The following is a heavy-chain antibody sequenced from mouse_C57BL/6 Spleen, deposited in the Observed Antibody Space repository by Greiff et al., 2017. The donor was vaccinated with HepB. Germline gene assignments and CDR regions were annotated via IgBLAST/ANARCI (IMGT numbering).Heavy chain of an antibody. Sequence: EVKLMESGGGLVQPGGSLKLSCAASGFTFSDYGMAWVRQAPRKGPEWVAFISNLAYSIYYADTVTGRFTISRENAKNTLYLEMSSLRSEDTAMYYCARGMIKDAMDYWGQGTSVTVSS. V-gene: IGHV5-15*01. J-gene: IGHJ4*01. CDR3: ARGMIKDAMDY. CDR2: ISNLAYSI. D-gene: IGHD2-4*01. CDR1: GFTFSDYG.